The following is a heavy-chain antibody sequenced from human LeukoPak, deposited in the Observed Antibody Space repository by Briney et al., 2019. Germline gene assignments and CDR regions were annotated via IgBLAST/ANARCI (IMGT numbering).Heavy chain of an antibody. D-gene: IGHD6-25*01. CDR1: GGTFSSYA. V-gene: IGHV1-69*04. J-gene: IGHJ4*02. CDR2: IIPILGIA. CDR3: ARGRAARPPDY. Sequence: GASVKVSCNASGGTFSSYAISWVRQAPGQGLEWMGRIIPILGIANYAQKFQGRVTITADKSTSTAYMELSSLRSEDTAVYYCARGRAARPPDYWGQGTLVTVSS.